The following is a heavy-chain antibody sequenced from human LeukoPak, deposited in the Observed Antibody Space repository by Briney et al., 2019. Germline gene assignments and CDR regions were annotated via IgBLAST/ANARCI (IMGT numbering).Heavy chain of an antibody. CDR1: GYTFTSYD. CDR2: MNPNSGNT. D-gene: IGHD3-10*01. CDR3: ARVTMVRGVIFRRYYYYYMDV. Sequence: ASVKVSCKASGYTFTSYDTNWVRQATGQGLEWMGWMNPNSGNTGYAQKFQGRVTITRNTSISTAYMELSSLRSEDTAVYYCARVTMVRGVIFRRYYYYYMDVWGKGTTVTVSS. J-gene: IGHJ6*03. V-gene: IGHV1-8*03.